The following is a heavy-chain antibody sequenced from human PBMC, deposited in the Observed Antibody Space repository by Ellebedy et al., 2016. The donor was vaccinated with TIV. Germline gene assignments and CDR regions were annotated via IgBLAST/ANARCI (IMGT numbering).Heavy chain of an antibody. CDR1: GFTFSSYA. V-gene: IGHV3-23*01. CDR2: ISGSGGST. J-gene: IGHJ6*02. Sequence: GGSLRLXCAASGFTFSSYAMSWVRQAPGKGLEWVSAISGSGGSTYYADSVKGRFTISRDNSKNTLYLQMNSLRAEDTAVYYCARVLAAAWGMDVWGQGTTVTVSS. CDR3: ARVLAAAWGMDV. D-gene: IGHD6-13*01.